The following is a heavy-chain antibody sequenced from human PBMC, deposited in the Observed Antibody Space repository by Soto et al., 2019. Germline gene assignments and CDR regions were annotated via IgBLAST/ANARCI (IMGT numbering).Heavy chain of an antibody. D-gene: IGHD3-9*01. J-gene: IGHJ4*02. CDR2: IYYSGST. Sequence: QVQLQESGPGLVKPSQTLSLTCTVSGGSISSGGYYWSWIRQHPGKGLEWIGYIYYSGSTYYNPSLKSRVTISVDTSKKHFSLTLTSVTAADTAVYYCAREYYDILTGYFGPPDYWGQGTLVTVSS. CDR3: AREYYDILTGYFGPPDY. CDR1: GGSISSGGYY. V-gene: IGHV4-31*03.